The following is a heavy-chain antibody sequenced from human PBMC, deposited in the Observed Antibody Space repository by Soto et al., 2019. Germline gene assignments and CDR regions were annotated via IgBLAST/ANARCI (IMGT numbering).Heavy chain of an antibody. V-gene: IGHV3-30*18. CDR2: ISAGGNTK. CDR3: AKESGGERYAAYFDL. J-gene: IGHJ4*02. CDR1: GFTLSNIG. D-gene: IGHD2-21*01. Sequence: QVQLVESGGGVVQPGTSLRLACAASGFTLSNIGMQWVRQAPGKGLEWVAVISAGGNTKYYADSVKGRFTISRDNSKNTLFLQMNSLRTEDTAVYYCAKESGGERYAAYFDLWGQGTLDTVSA.